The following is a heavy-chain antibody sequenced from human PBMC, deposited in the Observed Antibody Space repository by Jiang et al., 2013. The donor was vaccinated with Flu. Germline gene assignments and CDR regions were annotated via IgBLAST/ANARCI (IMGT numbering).Heavy chain of an antibody. V-gene: IGHV1-18*01. CDR3: ARDLIAAAGREYYYYYMDV. J-gene: IGHJ6*03. CDR2: ISAYNGNT. D-gene: IGHD6-13*01. Sequence: RQAPGQGLEWMGWISAYNGNTNYSTTKLHGRESPLTTDTSTSTAYMELRSLRSDDTAVYYCARDLIAAAGREYYYYYMDVVGKGTTVTVSS.